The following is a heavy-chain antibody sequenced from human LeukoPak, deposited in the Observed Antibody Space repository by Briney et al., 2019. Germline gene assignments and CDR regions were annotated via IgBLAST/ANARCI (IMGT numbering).Heavy chain of an antibody. D-gene: IGHD3-3*01. CDR3: ASLVSSGEMDV. J-gene: IGHJ6*02. V-gene: IGHV3-21*01. CDR1: GFTFSSYS. CDR2: ISSSSSYI. Sequence: GGSLRLSCAASGFTFSSYSMNWVRQAPGKGLEWVSSISSSSSYIYYADSVKGRFTISRDNAKNSLYLQMNSLRAEDTAVYYCASLVSSGEMDVWGQGTTVTVSS.